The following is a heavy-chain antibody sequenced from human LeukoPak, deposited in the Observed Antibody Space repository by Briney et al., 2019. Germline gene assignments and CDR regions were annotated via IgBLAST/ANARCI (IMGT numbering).Heavy chain of an antibody. Sequence: SETLSLTYTVSGGSISSSYWNWIRQPAGKGLEWIGRIYTSRIPNYNPSLRSRVTISVDKSKNQFSLKLSSVTAADTAVYYCASSSSGWYEDYWGQGTLVTVSS. CDR3: ASSSSGWYEDY. J-gene: IGHJ4*02. CDR1: GGSISSSY. CDR2: IYTSRIP. D-gene: IGHD6-19*01. V-gene: IGHV4-4*07.